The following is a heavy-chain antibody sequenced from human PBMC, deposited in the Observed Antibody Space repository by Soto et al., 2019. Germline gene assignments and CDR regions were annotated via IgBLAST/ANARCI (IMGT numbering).Heavy chain of an antibody. J-gene: IGHJ4*02. CDR2: ISSSGSTI. CDR3: ARDKYEWHLGKGPTRRGPNEGIDY. CDR1: GFTFSDYY. V-gene: IGHV3-11*01. Sequence: QVQLVESGGGLVKPGGSLRLSCAASGFTFSDYYMSWIRQAPGKGLEWVSYISSSGSTIYYADSVKGRFTISRDNAKNSLYLQMNSLRAEDTAVYYCARDKYEWHLGKGPTRRGPNEGIDYWGQGTLVTVSS. D-gene: IGHD3-3*01.